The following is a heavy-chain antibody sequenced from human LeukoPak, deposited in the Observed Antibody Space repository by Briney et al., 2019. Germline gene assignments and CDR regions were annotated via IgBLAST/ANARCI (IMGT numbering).Heavy chain of an antibody. CDR1: LGPLISFY. D-gene: IGHD6-13*01. CDR3: AREFSYSSNWDSGSDFYYYYMDV. Sequence: SETLSLTRTVSLGPLISFYWSWIRQPPAKGPEWMGNIYYSGSTKYNPSLKSRVTISVDTSKKQFSLKLSSVTAADTAVYYCAREFSYSSNWDSGSDFYYYYMDVWGKGTTVPVSS. CDR2: IYYSGST. V-gene: IGHV4-59*01. J-gene: IGHJ6*03.